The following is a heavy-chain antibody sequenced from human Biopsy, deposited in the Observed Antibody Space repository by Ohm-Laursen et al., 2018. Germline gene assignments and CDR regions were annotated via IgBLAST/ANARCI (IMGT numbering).Heavy chain of an antibody. CDR3: TRGGYYYDSLAYYYWFDP. J-gene: IGHJ5*02. CDR1: GYTFTGYH. V-gene: IGHV1-2*02. Sequence: SVKVSCKASGYTFTGYHVHWVRQAPGKGLEWMGWINAKTGDTNYAQKFQGRVTMTRDTSISTAYVDLSSLRSDDTAVYYCTRGGYYYDSLAYYYWFDPWGQGTLVTVSS. D-gene: IGHD3-22*01. CDR2: INAKTGDT.